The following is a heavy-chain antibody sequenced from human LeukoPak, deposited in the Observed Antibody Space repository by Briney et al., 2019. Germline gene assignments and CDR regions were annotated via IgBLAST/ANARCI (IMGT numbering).Heavy chain of an antibody. J-gene: IGHJ4*02. D-gene: IGHD3-9*01. CDR2: IRTTAEGAKYA. Sequence: GGSLRLSCATSGFSFTDYPMNWVRQPPGKGLEWISNIRTTAEGAKYAYYADSVKGRVTISRDDGKNTLYLHMNSLRDDDTAVYYCATDQRYAFDYWGQGILVTVSS. CDR1: GFSFTDYP. CDR3: ATDQRYAFDY. V-gene: IGHV3-48*02.